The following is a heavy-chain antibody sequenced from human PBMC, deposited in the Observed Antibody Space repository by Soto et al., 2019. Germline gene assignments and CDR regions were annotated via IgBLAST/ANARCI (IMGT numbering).Heavy chain of an antibody. Sequence: QVQLVESGGDVVQPGRSLRLSCAGSGFTFSSYGMHWVRQAPGKGLEWVALISYDGSNKNYADSVKRRFTISRDNSKNTLDRQMNTLRSEDTAVYYCAKGGAGYSSPDYWGQGTLVTVSS. J-gene: IGHJ4*01. V-gene: IGHV3-30*18. CDR1: GFTFSSYG. D-gene: IGHD6-13*01. CDR2: ISYDGSNK. CDR3: AKGGAGYSSPDY.